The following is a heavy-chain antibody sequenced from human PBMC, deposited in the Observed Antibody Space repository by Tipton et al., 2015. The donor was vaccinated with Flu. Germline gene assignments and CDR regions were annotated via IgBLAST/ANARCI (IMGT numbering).Heavy chain of an antibody. Sequence: TLSLTCAVYGGSFSGYYWSWISQPQVKGLEWIGESKHSGSTKHNPSLKSRVTISVDTSKNQFSLKLSSVTATDTDVYYCACKVANWGVCESLDYWGQGTLFSVSS. D-gene: IGHD7-27*01. CDR1: GGSFSGYY. J-gene: IGHJ4*02. CDR3: ACKVANWGVCESLDY. CDR2: SKHSGST. V-gene: IGHV4-34*01.